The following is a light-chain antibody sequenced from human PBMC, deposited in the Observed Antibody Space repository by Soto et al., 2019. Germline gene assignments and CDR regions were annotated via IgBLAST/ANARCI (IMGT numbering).Light chain of an antibody. CDR1: RSDVGGYNY. CDR3: SSYTSTDTLVV. Sequence: QSALTQPASVSWSPGQSFTISCTGTRSDVGGYNYVSWYQQHPGKAPKLIIYEVSNRPSGVSNRFSGSKSGNTASLTISGLQAEDEADYYCSSYTSTDTLVVFGTGTKLTVL. CDR2: EVS. V-gene: IGLV2-14*01. J-gene: IGLJ1*01.